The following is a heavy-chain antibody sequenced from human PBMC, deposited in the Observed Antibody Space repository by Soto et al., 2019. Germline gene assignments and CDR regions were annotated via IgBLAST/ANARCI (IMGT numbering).Heavy chain of an antibody. Sequence: QVQLVQSGAEVKKPGSSVKVSCKASGGTFSSYAISWVRQAPGQGLEWMGGIIPIFGTANYAQKFQGRVTITADESTSTAYMELSSLRSEDTAVYYCASELGSSGWDPSYYYYGMDVWGQGTTVTVSS. CDR2: IIPIFGTA. CDR1: GGTFSSYA. V-gene: IGHV1-69*01. CDR3: ASELGSSGWDPSYYYYGMDV. D-gene: IGHD6-19*01. J-gene: IGHJ6*02.